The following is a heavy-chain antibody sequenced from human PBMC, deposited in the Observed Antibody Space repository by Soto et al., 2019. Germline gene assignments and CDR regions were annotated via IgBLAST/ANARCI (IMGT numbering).Heavy chain of an antibody. Sequence: SETLSLTCTVSGGSVSSGSYYWSWIRQPPGKGLEWIGYIYYSGSSNYNPSLKSRVTISVDTSKNQFSLKLSSVTAADTAVYYCARVAYGDLDYWGQGTLVTVSS. J-gene: IGHJ4*02. CDR1: GGSVSSGSYY. D-gene: IGHD4-17*01. V-gene: IGHV4-61*01. CDR3: ARVAYGDLDY. CDR2: IYYSGSS.